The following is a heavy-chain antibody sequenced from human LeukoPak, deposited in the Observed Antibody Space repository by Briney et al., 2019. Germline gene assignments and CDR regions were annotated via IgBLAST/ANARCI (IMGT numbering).Heavy chain of an antibody. CDR3: ASMVRGVLPY. V-gene: IGHV3-64D*06. CDR2: ISSNGGST. J-gene: IGHJ4*02. D-gene: IGHD3-10*01. Sequence: GGSLRLSCSASGFTFSSYAMHWVRQAPGKGLEYVSAISSNGGSTYYADSVKGRFTISRDNSKNTLYLQMSSLRAEDTAVHYCASMVRGVLPYWGQGTLVTVSS. CDR1: GFTFSSYA.